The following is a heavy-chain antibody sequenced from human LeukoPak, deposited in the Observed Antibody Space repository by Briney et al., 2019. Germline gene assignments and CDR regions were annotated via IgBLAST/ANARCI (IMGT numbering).Heavy chain of an antibody. Sequence: SETLSLTCAVSGGSISSYYWSWIRQPAGKGLEWIGRMYTSGSTNYNPSLKSRVTMSVDTSKNQFSVKLSSVTAADTAVYYCARGSRWDSGYVDAFDIWGQGTMVTVSS. D-gene: IGHD3-22*01. J-gene: IGHJ3*02. CDR1: GGSISSYY. CDR2: MYTSGST. CDR3: ARGSRWDSGYVDAFDI. V-gene: IGHV4-4*07.